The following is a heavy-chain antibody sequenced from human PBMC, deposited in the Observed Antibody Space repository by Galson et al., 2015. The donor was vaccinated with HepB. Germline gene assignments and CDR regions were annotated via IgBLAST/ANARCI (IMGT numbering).Heavy chain of an antibody. CDR3: ARDIGSCYNDCDY. D-gene: IGHD2-15*01. J-gene: IGHJ4*02. CDR1: GFTFSIYG. V-gene: IGHV3-33*01. Sequence: SLRLSCAASGFTFSIYGMHWVRQAPGKGLEWVAVIWYDGSNKYYADSVKGRFTISRDNSKNTLYLQMNSLRAEDTAVCYCARDIGSCYNDCDYWGQGTLVTVSS. CDR2: IWYDGSNK.